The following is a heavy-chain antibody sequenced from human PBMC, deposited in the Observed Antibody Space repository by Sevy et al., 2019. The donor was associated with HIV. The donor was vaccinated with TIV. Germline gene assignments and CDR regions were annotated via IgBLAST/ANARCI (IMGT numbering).Heavy chain of an antibody. CDR2: IKQDGSEK. V-gene: IGHV3-7*03. CDR3: ARDPQARRGPLLWFRELSSGFDY. Sequence: GGSLRLSCAASGFTFSSYWMSWVRQAPGKGLEWVANIKQDGSEKYYVDSVKGRFTISRDNAKNSLYLQMNSLRAEDTAVYYCARDPQARRGPLLWFRELSSGFDYWGQGTLVTVSS. D-gene: IGHD3-10*01. J-gene: IGHJ4*02. CDR1: GFTFSSYW.